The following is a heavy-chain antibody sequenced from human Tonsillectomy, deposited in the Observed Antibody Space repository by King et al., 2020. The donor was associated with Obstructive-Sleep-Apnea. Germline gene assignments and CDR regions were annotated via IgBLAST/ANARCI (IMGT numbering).Heavy chain of an antibody. CDR3: ARDRNGFNPIFDY. V-gene: IGHV3-66*01. CDR2: FYSGGST. Sequence: DVQLVESGGGLVQPGGSLRLSCEASGLTVRSNYMTWVRQAPGKGLEWVSVFYSGGSTYYADSVKDRFTISSDNSKNALYLQMNNLRVEDTAVYYCARDRNGFNPIFDYWGQGTLVTVSS. CDR1: GLTVRSNY. J-gene: IGHJ4*02. D-gene: IGHD5-24*01.